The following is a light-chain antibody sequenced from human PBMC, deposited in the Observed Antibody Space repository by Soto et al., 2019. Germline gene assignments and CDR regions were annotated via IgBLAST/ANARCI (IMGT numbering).Light chain of an antibody. Sequence: QAVVTQEPSFSVSPGGTVTLTCGLSSGSVSTSYYPSWYQQTPGQAPRTLIYSTNTRSSGVPDRFSGSILGNKAALTITGAQADDESDYYCMLYMSSGIGVFGGGTKLTVL. CDR2: STN. CDR3: MLYMSSGIGV. V-gene: IGLV8-61*01. CDR1: SGSVSTSYY. J-gene: IGLJ2*01.